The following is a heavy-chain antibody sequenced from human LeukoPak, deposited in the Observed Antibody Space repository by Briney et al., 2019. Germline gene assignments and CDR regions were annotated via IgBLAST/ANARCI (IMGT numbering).Heavy chain of an antibody. J-gene: IGHJ4*02. Sequence: GYLRLSCAASGFTFSDNYMSWMHQAPGEGLKWVSYSSNGGTTTKYADSVEGRFTISRDNAKNCLYLQMNSLRAEDTAVYFCASEPRVLDHWGQGTLVTVS. CDR1: GFTFSDNY. CDR2: SSNGGTTT. CDR3: ASEPRVLDH. V-gene: IGHV3-11*04. D-gene: IGHD1-1*01.